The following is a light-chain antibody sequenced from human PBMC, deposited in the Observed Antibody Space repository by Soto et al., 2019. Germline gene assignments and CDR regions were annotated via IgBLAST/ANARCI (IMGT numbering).Light chain of an antibody. V-gene: IGKV1-5*03. Sequence: DIQMTQSPSTLSASVGARVTITCRASQSISGWLAWYQQKPGKAPKLLIYKASSLKSGVPSRFSGSGSGTEFTLTIRSLQPDDSATYYCQQYHSFPVTFGQGTKVDIK. CDR3: QQYHSFPVT. J-gene: IGKJ1*01. CDR1: QSISGW. CDR2: KAS.